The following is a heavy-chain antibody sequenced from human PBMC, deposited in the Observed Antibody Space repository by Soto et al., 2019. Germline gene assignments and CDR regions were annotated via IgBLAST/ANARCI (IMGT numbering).Heavy chain of an antibody. CDR2: INHSGST. V-gene: IGHV4-34*01. D-gene: IGHD3-10*01. CDR1: GGSFSGYY. J-gene: IGHJ4*02. Sequence: SETLSLTCAVYGGSFSGYYWSWIRQPPGKGLEWIGEINHSGSTNYNPSLKSRVTISVDTSKNQFSLKLSSVTAADTAVYYCARGGYYYGSGQRTYFDYWGQGTLVTVSS. CDR3: ARGGYYYGSGQRTYFDY.